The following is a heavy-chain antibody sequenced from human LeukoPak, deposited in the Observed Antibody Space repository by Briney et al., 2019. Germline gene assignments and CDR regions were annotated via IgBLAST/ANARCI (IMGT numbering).Heavy chain of an antibody. Sequence: GGSLRLSCAASGFTFDDYAMHWVRQAPGKGLEWVSYISSSGSTIYYADSVKGRFTISRDNAKNSLYLQMNSLRAEDTAVYYCARTPASIYGSGSYYNPGGEGFDPWGQGTLVTVSS. CDR1: GFTFDDYA. J-gene: IGHJ5*02. CDR3: ARTPASIYGSGSYYNPGGEGFDP. V-gene: IGHV3-11*04. CDR2: ISSSGSTI. D-gene: IGHD3-10*01.